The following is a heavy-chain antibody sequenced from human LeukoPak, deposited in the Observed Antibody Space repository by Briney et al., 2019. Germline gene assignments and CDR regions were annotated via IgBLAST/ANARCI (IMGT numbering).Heavy chain of an antibody. D-gene: IGHD2-15*01. CDR3: ARDCSGGSCYDGVDY. Sequence: PGGSLRLSCAASGFTFSNYWMDWVRQSPGKGLEWVANIKEDGSDKYYVDSVKGRFTISRDNAKNSLYLQMNSLRSDDTAVYYCARDCSGGSCYDGVDYWGQGTLVTV. V-gene: IGHV3-7*03. CDR2: IKEDGSDK. CDR1: GFTFSNYW. J-gene: IGHJ4*02.